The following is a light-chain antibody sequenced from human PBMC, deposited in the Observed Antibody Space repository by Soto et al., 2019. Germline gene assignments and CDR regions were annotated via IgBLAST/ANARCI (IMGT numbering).Light chain of an antibody. CDR3: HSYDSSLSQVI. J-gene: IGLJ2*01. CDR2: GNS. Sequence: QSVLTQPPSVSGAPGQRVTISCTGSSSNIGAGYDVHWYQQLPGTAPKLLIYGNSNRPSGVPDRFSGSKSGTSASLAITGLHSEDEADYYCHSYDSSLSQVILGGGTQLTV. CDR1: SSNIGAGYD. V-gene: IGLV1-40*01.